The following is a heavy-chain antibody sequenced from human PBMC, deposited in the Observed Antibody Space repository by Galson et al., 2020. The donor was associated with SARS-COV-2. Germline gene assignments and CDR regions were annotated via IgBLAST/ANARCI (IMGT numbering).Heavy chain of an antibody. CDR2: FDPEDGET. Sequence: SVKVSCKVSGYTLTELSMHWVRQAPGKGLEWMGGFDPEDGETIYAQKFQGRVTMTEDTSTDTAYMELSSLRSEDTAVYYCATTTTVTTSWWFDPWGQGTLVTVSS. D-gene: IGHD4-17*01. V-gene: IGHV1-24*01. CDR1: GYTLTELS. J-gene: IGHJ5*02. CDR3: ATTTTVTTSWWFDP.